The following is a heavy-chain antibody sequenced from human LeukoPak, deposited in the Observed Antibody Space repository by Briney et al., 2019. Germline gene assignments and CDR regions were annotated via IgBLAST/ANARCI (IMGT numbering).Heavy chain of an antibody. CDR1: GSTFRNYG. CDR2: INNSGGAT. Sequence: GGSLRLSCAVSGSTFRNYGMSWVRQAPGKGLELVSSINNSGGATYYADSVKGRFTICRDNSKNTLYLQMNSLRVEDTAVYYCAKSDTPWGSWYFFDSWGQGPLVTVSS. V-gene: IGHV3-23*01. J-gene: IGHJ4*02. CDR3: AKSDTPWGSWYFFDS. D-gene: IGHD6-13*01.